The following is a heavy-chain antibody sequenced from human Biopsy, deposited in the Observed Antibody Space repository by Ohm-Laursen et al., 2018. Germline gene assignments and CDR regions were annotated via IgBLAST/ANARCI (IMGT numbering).Heavy chain of an antibody. V-gene: IGHV4-59*08. J-gene: IGHJ3*01. CDR1: GDSITSYF. D-gene: IGHD3-10*01. Sequence: PSDTLSLTCTVSGDSITSYFWNWIRQAPGKGLEWIGNISYRGNTNYSPSLKSRATISLDPSKNQFSLNLNSVTATDTAVYCCARRLPLRGFAFDVWGQGTVVTVS. CDR3: ARRLPLRGFAFDV. CDR2: ISYRGNT.